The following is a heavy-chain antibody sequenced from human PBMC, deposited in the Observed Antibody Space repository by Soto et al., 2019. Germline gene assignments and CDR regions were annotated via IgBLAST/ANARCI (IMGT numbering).Heavy chain of an antibody. J-gene: IGHJ4*02. CDR1: GFTFSSYG. D-gene: IGHD3-3*01. V-gene: IGHV3-30*18. Sequence: GGSLRLSGAASGFTFSSYGMHWVRQAPGKELEWVAVISYDGSNKYYADSVKGRFTISRDNSKNTLYLQMNSLRAEDTAVYYCAKPHYDFWSGSPRYYFDYWGQGTLVTVSS. CDR3: AKPHYDFWSGSPRYYFDY. CDR2: ISYDGSNK.